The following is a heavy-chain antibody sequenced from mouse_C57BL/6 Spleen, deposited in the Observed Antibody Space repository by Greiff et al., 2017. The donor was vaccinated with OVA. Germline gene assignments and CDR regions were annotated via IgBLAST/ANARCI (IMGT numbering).Heavy chain of an antibody. CDR3: ATIYYGYDGYAMDY. D-gene: IGHD2-2*01. CDR2: INPSSGYT. CDR1: GYTFTSYT. Sequence: VQVVESGAELARPGASVKMSCKASGYTFTSYTMHWVKQRPGQGLEWIGYINPSSGYTKYNQKFKDKATLTADKSSSTAYMQLSSLTSEDSAVYYCATIYYGYDGYAMDYWGQGTSVTVSS. V-gene: IGHV1-4*01. J-gene: IGHJ4*01.